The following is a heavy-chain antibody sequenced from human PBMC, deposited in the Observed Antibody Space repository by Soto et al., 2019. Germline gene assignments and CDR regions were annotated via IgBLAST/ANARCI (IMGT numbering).Heavy chain of an antibody. V-gene: IGHV3-30-3*01. D-gene: IGHD1-26*01. J-gene: IGHJ4*02. CDR3: AREGGSGSYALDY. Sequence: QPGGSLRLSCAASGFTFSSYAMHWVRQAPGKGLEWVAVISYDGSNKYYADSVKGRFTISRDNSKNTLYLQMNSLRAEDTAVYYCAREGGSGSYALDYWGQGTLVTVSS. CDR2: ISYDGSNK. CDR1: GFTFSSYA.